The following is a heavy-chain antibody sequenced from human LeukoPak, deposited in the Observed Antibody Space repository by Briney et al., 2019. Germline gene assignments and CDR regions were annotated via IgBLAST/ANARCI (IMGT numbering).Heavy chain of an antibody. J-gene: IGHJ4*02. CDR1: GFTFDDYA. D-gene: IGHD6-6*01. Sequence: GGSLRLSCAASGFTFDDYAMRWVRQAPGKGLEWVSGISWNSGSIGYADSVKGRFTISRDNAKNSLYLQMNGLRAEDTALYYCAKDTDEYSSSSLDYRGQGTLVTVSS. CDR3: AKDTDEYSSSSLDY. V-gene: IGHV3-9*01. CDR2: ISWNSGSI.